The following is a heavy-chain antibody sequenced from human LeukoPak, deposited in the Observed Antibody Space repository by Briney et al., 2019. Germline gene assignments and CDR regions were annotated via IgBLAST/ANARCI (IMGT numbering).Heavy chain of an antibody. CDR2: INPSGGST. CDR3: ARDLWDSSSWYEDYYYYYYMDV. J-gene: IGHJ6*03. D-gene: IGHD6-13*01. V-gene: IGHV1-46*01. Sequence: ASVKVSCKASGYTFTSYYMHWVRQAPGRGLEWMGIINPSGGSTSYAQKFQGRVTMTRDTSTSTVYMELSSLRSEDTAVYYCARDLWDSSSWYEDYYYYYYMDVWGKGTTVTVSS. CDR1: GYTFTSYY.